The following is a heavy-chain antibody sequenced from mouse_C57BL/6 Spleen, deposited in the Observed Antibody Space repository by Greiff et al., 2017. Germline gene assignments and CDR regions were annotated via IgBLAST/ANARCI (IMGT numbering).Heavy chain of an antibody. V-gene: IGHV1-19*01. CDR2: INPYNGGT. D-gene: IGHD1-1*01. CDR1: GYTFTDYY. CDR3: AGGTTVVATDFDY. J-gene: IGHJ2*01. Sequence: VQLQQSGPVLVKPGASVKMSCKASGYTFTDYYMNWVKQSHGKSLEWIGVINPYNGGTSYNQKFKGKATLTVAKSSSTAYMVLNSLTSEDSAVYYCAGGTTVVATDFDYWGQGTTLTVSS.